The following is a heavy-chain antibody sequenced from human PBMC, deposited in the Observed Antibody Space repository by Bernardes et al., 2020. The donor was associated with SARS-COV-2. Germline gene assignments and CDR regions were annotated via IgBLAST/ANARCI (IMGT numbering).Heavy chain of an antibody. Sequence: ASVKVSCKASGYTFRTYGITWVRQAPGQGLEWMGWIASYNGDTNYAQKFQDRVTITRDTSASTVYMELSSLIFEDTAVYYCARDRLYDSSGHYYYYGMDVWGQGTTVTVSS. CDR1: GYTFRTYG. CDR2: IASYNGDT. J-gene: IGHJ6*02. V-gene: IGHV1-18*01. D-gene: IGHD3-22*01. CDR3: ARDRLYDSSGHYYYYGMDV.